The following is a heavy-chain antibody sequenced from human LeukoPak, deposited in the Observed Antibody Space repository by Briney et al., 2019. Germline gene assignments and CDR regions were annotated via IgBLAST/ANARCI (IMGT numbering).Heavy chain of an antibody. CDR1: GYTLTELS. J-gene: IGHJ1*01. Sequence: ASVKVCCKVSGYTLTELSMHWVRQAPGKGLEWMRGFDPEDGETIYAQKFQGRVTMTEDTSTDTAYMELSSLRSEDTAVYYCATPGSGSYYPSWVYQHWGQGTLVTVSS. CDR2: FDPEDGET. D-gene: IGHD3-10*01. V-gene: IGHV1-24*01. CDR3: ATPGSGSYYPSWVYQH.